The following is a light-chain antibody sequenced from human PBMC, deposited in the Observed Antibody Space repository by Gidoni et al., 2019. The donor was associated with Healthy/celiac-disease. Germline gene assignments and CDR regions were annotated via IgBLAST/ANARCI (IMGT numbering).Light chain of an antibody. V-gene: IGKV1-39*01. Sequence: DIQMTQSSSSLSASVGDRVTITCRASQSISSYFNWYQQKPGKAPKLLIYAASSVQSGVPSRFSGSGSGTDFTLTISSLQPEDFATYYCQQSYSTSSITFGQGTRLEIK. J-gene: IGKJ5*01. CDR1: QSISSY. CDR3: QQSYSTSSIT. CDR2: AAS.